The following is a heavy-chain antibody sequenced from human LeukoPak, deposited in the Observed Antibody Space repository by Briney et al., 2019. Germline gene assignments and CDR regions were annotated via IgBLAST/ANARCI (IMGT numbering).Heavy chain of an antibody. CDR2: ISGSGGST. CDR3: AKSTLVLYRPIDY. D-gene: IGHD2-8*01. J-gene: IGHJ4*02. CDR1: GFTFSSYA. V-gene: IGHV3-23*01. Sequence: GGSLRLSCAASGFTFSSYAMRWVRQAPGKGLEWVSAISGSGGSTYYADSVKGRFTISRDNSKNTLYLQMNSLRAEDTAVYYCAKSTLVLYRPIDYWGQGTLVTVSS.